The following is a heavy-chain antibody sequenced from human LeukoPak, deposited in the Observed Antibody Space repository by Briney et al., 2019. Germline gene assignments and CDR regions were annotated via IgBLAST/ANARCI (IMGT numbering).Heavy chain of an antibody. CDR1: GFTFSSYG. V-gene: IGHV3-33*01. CDR3: ARPNYYDSRAHYYYGMDV. J-gene: IGHJ6*02. CDR2: IWYDGSNK. D-gene: IGHD3-22*01. Sequence: GGSLRLSCAASGFTFSSYGMHWVRQAPGKGLEWVAVIWYDGSNKYYADSVKGRFTISRDNSKNTLYLQMNSLRAEDTAVYYCARPNYYDSRAHYYYGMDVWGQGITVTVSS.